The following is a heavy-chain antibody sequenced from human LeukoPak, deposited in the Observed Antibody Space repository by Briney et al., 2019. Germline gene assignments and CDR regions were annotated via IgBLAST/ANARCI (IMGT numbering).Heavy chain of an antibody. V-gene: IGHV3-7*03. CDR2: IKQDGSEK. D-gene: IGHD1-26*01. CDR3: AREGESYPFDY. J-gene: IGHJ4*02. CDR1: GFTFSSYW. Sequence: GGSLRLSCAASGFTFSSYWMSWVRQAPGKGLEWVANIKQDGSEKYYVDSVKGRFPISRDNAKNSLYLQMNSLRAEDTAVYYCAREGESYPFDYWGQGTLVTVSS.